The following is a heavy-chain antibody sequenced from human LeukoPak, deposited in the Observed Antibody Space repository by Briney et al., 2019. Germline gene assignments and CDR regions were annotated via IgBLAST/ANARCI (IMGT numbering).Heavy chain of an antibody. CDR1: GFTFSSYA. CDR2: ISGSGGST. V-gene: IGHV3-23*01. Sequence: PGGSLRLSCAASGFTFSSYAMSWVRQAPGKGLEWVSAISGSGGSTYYADSVKGRFTIARDNSKNTLYLQMNSLRAEGTAVYYCAKVTWIQLWSAWGQGTLVTVSS. D-gene: IGHD5-18*01. J-gene: IGHJ5*02. CDR3: AKVTWIQLWSA.